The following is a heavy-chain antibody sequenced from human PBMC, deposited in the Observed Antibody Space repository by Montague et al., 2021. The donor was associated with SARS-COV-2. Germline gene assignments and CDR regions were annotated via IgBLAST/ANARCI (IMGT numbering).Heavy chain of an antibody. V-gene: IGHV4-59*01. CDR1: GGSISRYY. J-gene: IGHJ4*02. CDR3: ARSRENYNILTGYPYYFDY. D-gene: IGHD3-9*01. Sequence: SETLSLTCTVSGGSISRYYWNWIRQHPGKELEWIADNYYSGRTNXXTSLKSRVTISVDTSKNQFSLKLSSVTAADTAVYYCARSRENYNILTGYPYYFDYWGQGTLVTVSS. CDR2: NYYSGRT.